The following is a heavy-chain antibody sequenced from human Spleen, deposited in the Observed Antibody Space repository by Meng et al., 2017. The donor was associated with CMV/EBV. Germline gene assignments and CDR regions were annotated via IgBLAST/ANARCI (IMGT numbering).Heavy chain of an antibody. V-gene: IGHV3-20*04. Sequence: GGPLRLSCAASGFTFSDYYMTWVRQPPGKGPEWVSGINWNGGGTRYADSVKGRFTISRDNAKNSLYLQMNSLRVEDTALYYCARDRPGTPYYFDYWGQGTLVTVSS. D-gene: IGHD1-14*01. CDR1: GFTFSDYY. CDR3: ARDRPGTPYYFDY. CDR2: INWNGGGT. J-gene: IGHJ4*02.